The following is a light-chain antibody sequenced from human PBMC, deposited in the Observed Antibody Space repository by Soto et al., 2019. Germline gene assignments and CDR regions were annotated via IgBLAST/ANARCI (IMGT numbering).Light chain of an antibody. CDR1: QSVGSNY. CDR2: GAS. Sequence: EIELTQFPGTLSLSPGERATLSCRASQSVGSNYLAWYQQRPGQPPNLLIFGASHRAPDIPDRFSGSGSGTDFTLTISRLEPEDFAVYYCQQYGGSVQTFGQGTKVEIK. V-gene: IGKV3-20*01. J-gene: IGKJ1*01. CDR3: QQYGGSVQT.